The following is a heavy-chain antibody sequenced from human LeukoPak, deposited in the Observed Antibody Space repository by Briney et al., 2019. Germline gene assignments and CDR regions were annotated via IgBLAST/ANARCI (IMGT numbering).Heavy chain of an antibody. Sequence: PGGSLRLSCAASGLTVSSNYMSWVRQAPGKRLEYVSAISSDGSRTYHADSVKGRFTISRDNSKNTLYLQMTSLRAEDTALYYCVKVSPYYYASGSYFPLDYWGPGTLVTVSS. V-gene: IGHV3-64D*06. CDR2: ISSDGSRT. D-gene: IGHD3-10*01. J-gene: IGHJ4*02. CDR1: GLTVSSNY. CDR3: VKVSPYYYASGSYFPLDY.